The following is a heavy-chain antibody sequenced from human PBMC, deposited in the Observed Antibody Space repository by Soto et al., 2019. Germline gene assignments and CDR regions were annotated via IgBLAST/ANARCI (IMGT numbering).Heavy chain of an antibody. J-gene: IGHJ3*02. Sequence: EVQLLESGGGLVQPGGSLRLSCAASGFTFSSYAMSWVRQAPGKGLEWVSAISGSGGSTYYADSVKGRFTISRDNSKNTLYLQMNSLRAEDTAVYYCATGGYCSSTSCYAESFVAFDIWGQGTMVTVSS. V-gene: IGHV3-23*01. CDR3: ATGGYCSSTSCYAESFVAFDI. D-gene: IGHD2-2*01. CDR1: GFTFSSYA. CDR2: ISGSGGST.